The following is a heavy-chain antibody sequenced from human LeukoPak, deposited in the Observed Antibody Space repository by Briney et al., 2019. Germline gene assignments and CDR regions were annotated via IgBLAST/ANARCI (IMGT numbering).Heavy chain of an antibody. V-gene: IGHV1-3*01. CDR3: ARDFRLEAFDF. J-gene: IGHJ3*01. Sequence: GASVKVSCKASGYTFTTYAMHWVRQAPGQRLEWMGWINGGNGSTKYSQNFQGRVTISRDTSASTAYMELSRLTSDDTAVYFCARDFRLEAFDFWGQGTMVTVSS. CDR1: GYTFTTYA. D-gene: IGHD5-12*01. CDR2: INGGNGST.